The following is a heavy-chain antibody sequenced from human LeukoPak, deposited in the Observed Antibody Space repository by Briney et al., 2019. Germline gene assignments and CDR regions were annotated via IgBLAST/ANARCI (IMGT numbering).Heavy chain of an antibody. J-gene: IGHJ4*02. CDR2: ISAYNGNT. D-gene: IGHD3-3*01. V-gene: IGHV1-18*01. CDR3: ARDLQEGYYDFWSGYCFDY. Sequence: ASVKVSCKASGYTFTSYGISWVRQAPGQGLEWMGWISAYNGNTNYAQKLQGRVTMTTDTSTSTAYMELRSLRSDDTAVYYCARDLQEGYYDFWSGYCFDYWGQGTLVTVSS. CDR1: GYTFTSYG.